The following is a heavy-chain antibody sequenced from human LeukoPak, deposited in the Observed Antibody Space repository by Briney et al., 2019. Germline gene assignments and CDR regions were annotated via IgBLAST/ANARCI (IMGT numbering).Heavy chain of an antibody. CDR2: INTKNGDT. D-gene: IGHD6-13*01. CDR3: ARDSNSWYSLDYYYMDV. CDR1: GYMFTAYY. Sequence: ASVKVFCKASGYMFTAYYIHWVRQAPGQGLELMGCINTKNGDTIYAQKFQGRVTMPRDTSIDTAYMALSRLKSDDTAIYYCARDSNSWYSLDYYYMDVWGKGTTVTISS. V-gene: IGHV1-2*02. J-gene: IGHJ6*03.